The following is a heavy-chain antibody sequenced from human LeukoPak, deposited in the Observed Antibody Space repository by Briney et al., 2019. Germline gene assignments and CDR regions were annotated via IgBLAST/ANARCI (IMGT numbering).Heavy chain of an antibody. CDR1: GFTFSSYA. CDR3: ARGQEKATTH. Sequence: GGSLRLSCAASGFTFSSYAMHWVRQAPGKGLEWVAVISYDGSNKYYADSVKGRFTSSRDNSKNTLYMQMNSLRAEDTAVYYCARGQEKATTHWGQGTLVTVSS. CDR2: ISYDGSNK. J-gene: IGHJ4*02. V-gene: IGHV3-30-3*01. D-gene: IGHD5-24*01.